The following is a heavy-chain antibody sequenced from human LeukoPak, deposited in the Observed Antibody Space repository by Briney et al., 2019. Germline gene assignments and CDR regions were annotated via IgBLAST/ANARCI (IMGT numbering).Heavy chain of an antibody. J-gene: IGHJ4*02. D-gene: IGHD3-10*01. CDR2: ISSGGAT. V-gene: IGHV3-23*01. CDR1: GFTFSDYY. CDR3: APDRGLVRYFNS. Sequence: QTGGSLRLSCAASGFTFSDYYMSWVRQAPGKGLEWVSAISSGGATFYADSVKGRFTISRDNSKNTLYLQMNSLRAEDTAVYYCAPDRGLVRYFNSWGQGTLVTVSS.